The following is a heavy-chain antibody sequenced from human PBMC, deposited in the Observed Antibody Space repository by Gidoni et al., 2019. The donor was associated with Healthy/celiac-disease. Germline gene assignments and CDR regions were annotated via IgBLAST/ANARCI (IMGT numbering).Heavy chain of an antibody. CDR1: GYSFTIYW. V-gene: IGHV5-51*01. CDR3: ARLIAAFDY. CDR2: IYPGDSDT. D-gene: IGHD6-13*01. J-gene: IGHJ4*02. Sequence: EVPPAPSGAEVKKPGESLKLSCTGSGYSFTIYWIGWVRQMPGKGLEWMGNIYPGDSDTRYSPSFQGQVTISADKSISTAYLQWSSLKASDTAMYYCARLIAAFDYWGQGTLVTVSS.